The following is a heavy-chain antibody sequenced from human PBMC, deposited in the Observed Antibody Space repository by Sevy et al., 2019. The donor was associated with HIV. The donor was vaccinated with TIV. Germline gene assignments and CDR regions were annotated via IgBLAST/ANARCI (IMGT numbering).Heavy chain of an antibody. CDR1: GGSISSGDYY. Sequence: SETLSLTCTVSGGSISSGDYYWSWIRQPPGKGLEWNGYIYYSGSTYYNPSLKSRVTISVDTSKNQFSLKLSSVTAADTAVYYCARVLIAVAGTGYFQHWGQGTLVTVSS. V-gene: IGHV4-30-4*01. CDR2: IYYSGST. CDR3: ARVLIAVAGTGYFQH. D-gene: IGHD6-19*01. J-gene: IGHJ1*01.